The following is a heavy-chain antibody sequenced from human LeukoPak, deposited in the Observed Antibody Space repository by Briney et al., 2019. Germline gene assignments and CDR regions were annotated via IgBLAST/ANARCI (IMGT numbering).Heavy chain of an antibody. D-gene: IGHD6-19*01. CDR3: AIPLPSSSSGWYYFDY. J-gene: IGHJ4*02. Sequence: ASVKVSCKVSGYTLTELSMHWVRQAPGKGLEWMGGFDPEDGETIYAQKFQGRVTMTEDTSTDTAYMELSSLRSEDTAVYYCAIPLPSSSSGWYYFDYWGQGTLVTVSS. CDR2: FDPEDGET. CDR1: GYTLTELS. V-gene: IGHV1-24*01.